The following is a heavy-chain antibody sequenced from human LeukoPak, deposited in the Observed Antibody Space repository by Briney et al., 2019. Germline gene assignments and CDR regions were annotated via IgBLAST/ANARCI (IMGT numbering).Heavy chain of an antibody. J-gene: IGHJ4*02. CDR2: ISWNSASV. CDR3: AKDYGYSSSWYDY. V-gene: IGHV3-9*01. D-gene: IGHD6-13*01. CDR1: GFTFDDYG. Sequence: PGGSLRLSSEASGFTFDDYGMHWVRQAPGKGLEWVSTISWNSASVGYVDSVKGRFTISRDTAKKTLYLQMNSLRPEDTALYYCAKDYGYSSSWYDYWGQGTLVTVSS.